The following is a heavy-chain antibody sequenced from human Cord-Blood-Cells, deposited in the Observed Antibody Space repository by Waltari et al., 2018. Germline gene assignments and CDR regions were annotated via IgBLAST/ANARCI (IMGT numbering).Heavy chain of an antibody. CDR3: ARGVGKAAAGNFDY. Sequence: QVQLQQWGAGLLKPAETLSLTCAVYGGSFSGYYWSWIRQPQGKGLEWIGEINHSGSTNYNPSLKSRVTISVDTSKNQFSLKLSSVTAADTAVYYCARGVGKAAAGNFDYWGQGTLVTVSS. V-gene: IGHV4-34*01. J-gene: IGHJ4*02. CDR2: INHSGST. D-gene: IGHD6-13*01. CDR1: GGSFSGYY.